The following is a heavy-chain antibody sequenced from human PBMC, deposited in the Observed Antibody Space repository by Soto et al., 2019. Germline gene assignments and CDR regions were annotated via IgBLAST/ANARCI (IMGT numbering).Heavy chain of an antibody. J-gene: IGHJ4*02. CDR2: IYPDDSDT. V-gene: IGHV5-51*01. Sequence: GESLKISCKGSGYSFFGYWVGWVRQMPGKGLEWMGIIYPDDSDTRYSPPFQGHVTISADKSISTAYLQWSSLKASDTAMYFCVAQQKLPWVNYWGQGTQVTVSS. CDR3: VAQQKLPWVNY. CDR1: GYSFFGYW. D-gene: IGHD6-13*01.